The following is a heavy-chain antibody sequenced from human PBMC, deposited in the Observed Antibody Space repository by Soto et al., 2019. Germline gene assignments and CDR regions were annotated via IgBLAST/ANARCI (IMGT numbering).Heavy chain of an antibody. D-gene: IGHD5-18*01. CDR3: ARARGYSYPTGFDY. V-gene: IGHV3-20*04. J-gene: IGHJ4*02. Sequence: SLRLSCAASGFTFDDYGMSRVRQAPGKGLEWVSGINWNGGSSGYADSVKGRFTISRDNAKNSLYLQMNSLRGEDTALYYCARARGYSYPTGFDYWGQGTPVTVSS. CDR1: GFTFDDYG. CDR2: INWNGGSS.